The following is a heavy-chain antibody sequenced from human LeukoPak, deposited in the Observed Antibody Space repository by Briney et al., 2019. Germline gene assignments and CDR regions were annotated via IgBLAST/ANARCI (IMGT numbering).Heavy chain of an antibody. CDR2: INPNSGGT. Sequence: ASVKVSCKASGYTFTGYYMHWVRQAPGQGLEWMGWINPNSGGTNYAQKFQGRVTMTRDTSISTAYMELSRLRSDDTAVYYCTRGKSRPYCSSTSCYLSGFDPWGQGTLVTVSS. CDR3: TRGKSRPYCSSTSCYLSGFDP. D-gene: IGHD2-2*01. CDR1: GYTFTGYY. V-gene: IGHV1-2*02. J-gene: IGHJ5*02.